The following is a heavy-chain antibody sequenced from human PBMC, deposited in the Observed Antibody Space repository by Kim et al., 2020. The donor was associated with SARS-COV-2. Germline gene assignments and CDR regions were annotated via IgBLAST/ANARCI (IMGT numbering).Heavy chain of an antibody. CDR2: INTNTGNP. V-gene: IGHV7-4-1*02. D-gene: IGHD6-19*01. CDR3: ARAPSHVEVAGHEHEVCGWFDP. Sequence: ASVKVSCKASGYTFTSYAMNWVRQAPGQGLEWMGWINTNTGNPTYAQGFTGRFVFSLDTSVSTAYLQISSLKAEDTAVYYCARAPSHVEVAGHEHEVCGWFDPWGQGTLVTVSS. J-gene: IGHJ5*02. CDR1: GYTFTSYA.